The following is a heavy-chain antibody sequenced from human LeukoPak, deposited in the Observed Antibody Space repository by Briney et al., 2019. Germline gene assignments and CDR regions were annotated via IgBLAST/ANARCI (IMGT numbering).Heavy chain of an antibody. CDR1: GYTFTSYD. V-gene: IGHV1-8*02. D-gene: IGHD1-26*01. Sequence: ASVKVSCKASGYTFTSYDINWVRQATGQGLEWVGWMNPNSGNTGYAQKFQGRVTMTRDTSISTAYMELSRLRSDDTAAYYCARAGVDSGSLSFDYWGQGTLVTVSS. J-gene: IGHJ4*02. CDR3: ARAGVDSGSLSFDY. CDR2: MNPNSGNT.